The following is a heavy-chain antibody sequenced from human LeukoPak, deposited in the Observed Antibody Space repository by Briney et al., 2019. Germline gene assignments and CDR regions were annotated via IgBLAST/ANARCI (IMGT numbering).Heavy chain of an antibody. CDR2: ISSSSSYI. J-gene: IGHJ4*02. Sequence: GGSLRLSCAASGFTFSNYALSWVRQAPGKGLEWVSSISSSSSYIYYADSVKGRFTISRDDAETSLYLQMNSLRVEDTAVYYCGRVALDTSMIHYWGQGTLVTVSS. CDR1: GFTFSNYA. D-gene: IGHD5-18*01. CDR3: GRVALDTSMIHY. V-gene: IGHV3-21*01.